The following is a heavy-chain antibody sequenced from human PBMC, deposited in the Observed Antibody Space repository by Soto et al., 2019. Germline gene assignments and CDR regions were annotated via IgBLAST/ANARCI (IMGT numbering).Heavy chain of an antibody. CDR2: ISYDGSNK. D-gene: IGHD2-2*01. CDR3: ARSPRPLPLGYCSSTSCYSGWFDP. Sequence: QVQLVESGGGVVQPGRSLRLSCAASGFTFSSYAMHWVRQAPGKGLEWVAVISYDGSNKYYADSVKGRFTISRDNSKNTLYLQMNSLRAEDTAVYYCARSPRPLPLGYCSSTSCYSGWFDPWGQGTLVTVSS. CDR1: GFTFSSYA. V-gene: IGHV3-30-3*01. J-gene: IGHJ5*02.